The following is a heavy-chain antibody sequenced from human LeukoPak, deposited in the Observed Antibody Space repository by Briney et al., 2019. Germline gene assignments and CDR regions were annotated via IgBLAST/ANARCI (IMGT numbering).Heavy chain of an antibody. J-gene: IGHJ5*02. CDR3: ARELTPTRYDFWSGYRGGLDP. V-gene: IGHV4-4*07. CDR1: GGSISSYY. CDR2: IYTSGST. Sequence: SETLSLTCTVSGGSISSYYWSWIRQPAGKGLEWIGRIYTSGSTNYNPSLKSRVTMSVDTSKNQFSLKLSSVTAADTAVYYRARELTPTRYDFWSGYRGGLDPWGQGTLVTVSS. D-gene: IGHD3-3*01.